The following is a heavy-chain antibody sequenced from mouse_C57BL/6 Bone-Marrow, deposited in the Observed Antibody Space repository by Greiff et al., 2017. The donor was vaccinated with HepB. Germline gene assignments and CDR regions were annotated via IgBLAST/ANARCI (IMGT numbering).Heavy chain of an antibody. CDR1: GFTFSSYA. J-gene: IGHJ1*03. CDR3: ARERDYYGSSPWYFDV. Sequence: EVMLVESGGGLVKPGGSLKLSCAASGFTFSSYAMSWVRQTPEKRLEWVATISDGGSYTYYPDNVKGRFTISRDNAKNNLYLQMSHLKSEDTAMYYCARERDYYGSSPWYFDVWGTGTTVTVSS. D-gene: IGHD1-1*01. CDR2: ISDGGSYT. V-gene: IGHV5-4*01.